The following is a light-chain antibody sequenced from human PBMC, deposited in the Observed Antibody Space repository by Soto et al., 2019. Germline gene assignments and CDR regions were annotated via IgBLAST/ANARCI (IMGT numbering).Light chain of an antibody. V-gene: IGKV1-39*01. CDR3: QQTFSAPGT. J-gene: IGKJ1*01. CDR2: VTS. CDR1: QNITKF. Sequence: DIQXTQSPSSLSASVGDRVSVTCRTSQNITKFLNWYQEKPGKAPKVLIYVTSNLENGVPSRFSGSGSGTHFTLSISSLQPEDFATYYCQQTFSAPGTFGPGTRVEVK.